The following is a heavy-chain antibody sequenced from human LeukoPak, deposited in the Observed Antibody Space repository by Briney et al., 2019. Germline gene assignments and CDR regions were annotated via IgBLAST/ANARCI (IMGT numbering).Heavy chain of an antibody. J-gene: IGHJ4*02. D-gene: IGHD6-13*01. V-gene: IGHV3-21*01. CDR1: GFTFRSYS. Sequence: GGSLRLCCAASGFTFRSYSMNWVRQAPGKGLEWVSSISSSSSDIYYADSVKGRFTISRDNAKNSLYLQMNSLRAEDTAVYYCARDGSSSWYGGGVGFDYWGQGTLVTVSS. CDR2: ISSSSSDI. CDR3: ARDGSSSWYGGGVGFDY.